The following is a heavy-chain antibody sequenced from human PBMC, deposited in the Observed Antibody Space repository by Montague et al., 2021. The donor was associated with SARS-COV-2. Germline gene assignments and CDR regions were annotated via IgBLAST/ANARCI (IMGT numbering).Heavy chain of an antibody. CDR1: GGSISNHY. V-gene: IGHV4-59*11. J-gene: IGHJ3*02. CDR2: ISYRGNT. Sequence: SETLSLTCSVSGGSISNHYWSWIRQPPGKGLEWIGYISYRGNTKYNPSLKSPVTISADTPKNQFSLRLSSVTAADTAAYYCARISRNSGFVGGFDIWGQGTLVTVSS. CDR3: ARISRNSGFVGGFDI. D-gene: IGHD3-22*01.